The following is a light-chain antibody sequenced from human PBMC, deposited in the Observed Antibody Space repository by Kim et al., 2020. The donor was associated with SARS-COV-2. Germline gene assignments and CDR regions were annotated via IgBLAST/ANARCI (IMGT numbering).Light chain of an antibody. J-gene: IGLJ2*01. V-gene: IGLV1-47*01. Sequence: ELTQPPSASGTPGQRVTISCSGSSSNIGSNYVYWYQQLPGTAPKLLIYRNNERPSGIPDRFSGSKSGTSASLAISGLQSEDETDYYCATWDDSLSAVVFGGGTQLTVL. CDR3: ATWDDSLSAVV. CDR1: SSNIGSNY. CDR2: RNN.